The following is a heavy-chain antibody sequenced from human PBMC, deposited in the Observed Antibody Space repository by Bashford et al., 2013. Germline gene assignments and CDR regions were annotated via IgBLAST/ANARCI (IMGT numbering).Heavy chain of an antibody. J-gene: IGHJ3*02. CDR2: IKSKTDGGTT. Sequence: VRQAPGKGLEWVGRIKSKTDGGTTDYAAPVKGRFTISRDDSKNTLYLQMNSLKTEDTAVYYCTTEGDYYDSSGYTIWGQGTMVTVSS. V-gene: IGHV3-15*01. CDR3: TTEGDYYDSSGYTI. D-gene: IGHD3-22*01.